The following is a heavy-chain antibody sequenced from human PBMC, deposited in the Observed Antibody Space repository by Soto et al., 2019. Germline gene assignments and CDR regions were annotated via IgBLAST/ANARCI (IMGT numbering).Heavy chain of an antibody. V-gene: IGHV4-31*03. J-gene: IGHJ4*02. CDR1: GGSISSGGYY. D-gene: IGHD3-16*02. CDR3: ALARLRLGELSSPFDY. Sequence: PSETLSLTCTVSGGSISSGGYYWSWIRQHPGKGLEWIGYIYYSGSTYYNPSLKSRVTISVDTSKNQFSLKLSSVTAADTAVYYXALARLRLGELSSPFDYWGQGTLVTVSS. CDR2: IYYSGST.